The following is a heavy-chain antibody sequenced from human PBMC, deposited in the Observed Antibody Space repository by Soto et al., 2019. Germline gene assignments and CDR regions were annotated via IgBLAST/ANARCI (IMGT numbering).Heavy chain of an antibody. D-gene: IGHD1-26*01. V-gene: IGHV3-23*01. J-gene: IGHJ1*01. CDR2: ISGSGGST. CDR3: AKKPPRGQLDPEYFQH. CDR1: GFTFSSYA. Sequence: PGGSLRLSCAASGFTFSSYAMSWVRQAPGKGLEWVSAISGSGGSTYYADSVKGRFTISRDNSKNTLYLQMNSLRAEDTAVYYCAKKPPRGQLDPEYFQHWGQGTLVTVSS.